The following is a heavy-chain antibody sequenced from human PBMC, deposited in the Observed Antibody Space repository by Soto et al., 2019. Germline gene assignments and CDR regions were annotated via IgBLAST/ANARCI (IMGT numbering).Heavy chain of an antibody. CDR1: GYSFTSYW. CDR2: IDPSDSYT. V-gene: IGHV5-10-1*01. Sequence: AESLTTSCKVSGYSFTSYWISWVLQMPGKGLEWMGSIDPSDSYTNYSPSFQGHVTISADKSISTAYLQWSSLKASDTAMYYCARYCSSTSCYPNGYYYYYGMDVWGQGTTVTVSS. D-gene: IGHD2-2*01. CDR3: ARYCSSTSCYPNGYYYYYGMDV. J-gene: IGHJ6*02.